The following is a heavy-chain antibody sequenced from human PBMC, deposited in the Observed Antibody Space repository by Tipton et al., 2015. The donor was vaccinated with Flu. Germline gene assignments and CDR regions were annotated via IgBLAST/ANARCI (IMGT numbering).Heavy chain of an antibody. J-gene: IGHJ6*04. D-gene: IGHD3-10*02. CDR1: GFIFSSYG. CDR2: IRYDGSNK. CDR3: AKDQSLFGYYIGGMDV. V-gene: IGHV3-33*06. Sequence: QVQLVQSGGGVVRPGRSLTLSCAASGFIFSSYGMHWVRQAPGKGLEWVAIIRYDGSNKYYADSVKGRFTIFRDNSKSTLFLQINSLRTEDTGVYYCAKDQSLFGYYIGGMDVWGKGTTVTVS.